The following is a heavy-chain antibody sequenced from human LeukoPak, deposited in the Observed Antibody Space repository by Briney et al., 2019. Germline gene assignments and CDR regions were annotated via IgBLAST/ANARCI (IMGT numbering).Heavy chain of an antibody. Sequence: AETLSLTCTVSGYSISSGYNWCLIRQPPRKGLEWICIIYHSGSTYYNPSPKSRFTISVDTSKNPFSLKLSSVTAADTAVYYCARVIRDGYNLRHFDYWGQGTLVTVSS. V-gene: IGHV4-38-2*02. CDR1: GYSISSGYN. D-gene: IGHD5-24*01. CDR2: IYHSGST. CDR3: ARVIRDGYNLRHFDY. J-gene: IGHJ4*02.